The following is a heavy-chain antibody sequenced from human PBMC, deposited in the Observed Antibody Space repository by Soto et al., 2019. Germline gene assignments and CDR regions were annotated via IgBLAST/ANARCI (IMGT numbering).Heavy chain of an antibody. V-gene: IGHV4-59*08. CDR1: GGSISSYY. Sequence: PSETLSLTCTVSGGSISSYYWSWIRQPPGKGLEWIGYIYYSGSTNYNPSLNSRVTISVDTSKNQFSLKLSSVTAADTAVYYCARQGPDIGYCSGGSCYWFDPWGQGTLVTVSS. CDR3: ARQGPDIGYCSGGSCYWFDP. CDR2: IYYSGST. J-gene: IGHJ5*02. D-gene: IGHD2-15*01.